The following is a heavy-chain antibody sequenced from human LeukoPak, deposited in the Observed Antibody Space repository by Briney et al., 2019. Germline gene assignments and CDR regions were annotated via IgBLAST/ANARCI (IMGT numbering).Heavy chain of an antibody. Sequence: GGSLRLSCAASGFTVSSNYMSWVRQAPGKGLEWVSVIYSGGSTYYADSVKGRFTISRDNSKNTLYLQMNSLRAEDTAVYYCARDRAGTAMDHWGQGTLVTVSS. CDR3: ARDRAGTAMDH. V-gene: IGHV3-66*01. D-gene: IGHD6-19*01. J-gene: IGHJ4*02. CDR1: GFTVSSNY. CDR2: IYSGGST.